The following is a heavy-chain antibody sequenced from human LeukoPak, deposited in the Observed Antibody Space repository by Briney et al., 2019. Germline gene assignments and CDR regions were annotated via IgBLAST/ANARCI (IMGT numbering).Heavy chain of an antibody. J-gene: IGHJ6*02. CDR1: GFTFSSYA. CDR3: ARAPMSVVVPALYYGMDV. V-gene: IGHV3-53*01. CDR2: IYSGGST. D-gene: IGHD2-2*01. Sequence: PGGSLRLSCAASGFTFSSYAMSWVRQAPGKGLEWVSIIYSGGSTYYADSVKGRFTISRDNSKNTLYLQMNSLRAEDTAVYYCARAPMSVVVPALYYGMDVWGQGTTVTVSS.